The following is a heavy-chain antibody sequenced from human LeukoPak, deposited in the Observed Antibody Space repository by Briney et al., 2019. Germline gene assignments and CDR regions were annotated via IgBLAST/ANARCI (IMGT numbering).Heavy chain of an antibody. J-gene: IGHJ4*02. CDR3: GRHSYGLDY. D-gene: IGHD2-8*01. CDR1: GNNYW. CDR2: IYFGDSDT. Sequence: GESLKISYKASGNNYWIAWVRQMPGKGLEWLGIIYFGDSDTRYSPSFQGRLTISVDKSISTAYLQLSSLKASDTAIYFCGRHSYGLDYWGQGTLVTVSS. V-gene: IGHV5-51*01.